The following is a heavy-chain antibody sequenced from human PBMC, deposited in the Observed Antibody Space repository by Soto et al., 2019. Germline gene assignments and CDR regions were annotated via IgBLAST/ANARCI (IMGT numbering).Heavy chain of an antibody. D-gene: IGHD3-10*01. Sequence: HPGGSLRLSCAASGFTFSSYAMSWVRQAPGKGLEWVSAISGSGGSTYYADSVKGRFTISRDNSKNTLYLQMNSLRAEDTAVYYCATGHGSGSYSVFDYWGQGTLVTVSS. J-gene: IGHJ4*02. CDR1: GFTFSSYA. V-gene: IGHV3-23*01. CDR3: ATGHGSGSYSVFDY. CDR2: ISGSGGST.